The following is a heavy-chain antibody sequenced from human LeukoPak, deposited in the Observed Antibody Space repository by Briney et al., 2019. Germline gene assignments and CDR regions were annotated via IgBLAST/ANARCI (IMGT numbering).Heavy chain of an antibody. Sequence: SETLSLTCAVSGYSISSGYYWGWIRQPPGKGLEWIGSIYHSGSTYYTPSLKSRVTISIDTSKNQFSLKLSSVTAADTAVYYCARGYHDFSGYWLSYFDYWGQGTLVTVSS. J-gene: IGHJ4*02. CDR2: IYHSGST. CDR3: ARGYHDFSGYWLSYFDY. CDR1: GYSISSGYY. D-gene: IGHD3-22*01. V-gene: IGHV4-38-2*01.